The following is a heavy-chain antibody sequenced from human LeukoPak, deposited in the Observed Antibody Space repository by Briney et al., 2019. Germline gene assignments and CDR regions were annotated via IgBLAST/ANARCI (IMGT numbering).Heavy chain of an antibody. J-gene: IGHJ4*02. CDR1: GFTFSTYA. Sequence: GGSLRLSCAASGFTFSTYAMHWIRQAPGKGLEWVSYISGSGITIYDADSVRGRFTISRDYTKNSLYLQMNSLRAEDTAVYYCANGVVAGQFDNWGQGTLVTVSS. CDR2: ISGSGITI. CDR3: ANGVVAGQFDN. V-gene: IGHV3-11*01. D-gene: IGHD2-15*01.